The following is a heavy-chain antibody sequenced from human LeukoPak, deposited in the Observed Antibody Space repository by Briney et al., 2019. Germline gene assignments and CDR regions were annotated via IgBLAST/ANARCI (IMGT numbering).Heavy chain of an antibody. J-gene: IGHJ6*04. Sequence: GGSLGLSCAASGFTFSSYEMNWVRQAPGKGPEWVSYISSSGSTIYYADSVKGRFTISRDSAKNSLYLQMNSLRAEDTAVYYCAELGITMIGGVWGKGTTVTISS. CDR1: GFTFSSYE. V-gene: IGHV3-48*03. D-gene: IGHD3-10*02. CDR2: ISSSGSTI. CDR3: AELGITMIGGV.